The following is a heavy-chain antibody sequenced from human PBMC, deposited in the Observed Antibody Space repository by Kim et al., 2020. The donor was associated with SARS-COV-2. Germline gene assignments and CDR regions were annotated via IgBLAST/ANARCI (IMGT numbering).Heavy chain of an antibody. CDR1: GFTFSSYA. J-gene: IGHJ6*03. D-gene: IGHD6-13*01. V-gene: IGHV3-23*01. CDR3: AKDDKSGAAAAWGYYYYMDV. Sequence: GGSLRLSCAASGFTFSSYAMSWVRQSPGKGLEWVSAISGSGGSTYYADSVKGRFTISRDNSKNTLYLQMNSLRAEDTAVYYCAKDDKSGAAAAWGYYYYMDVWGKGTTVTVSS. CDR2: ISGSGGST.